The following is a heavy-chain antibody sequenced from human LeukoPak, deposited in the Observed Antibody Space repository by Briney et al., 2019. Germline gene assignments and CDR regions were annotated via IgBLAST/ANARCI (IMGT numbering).Heavy chain of an antibody. Sequence: GESLKISCKGSGYSFTSYWIGWMRQMPGKGLEWMGIIYPGDSDTRYSPSFQGQVTISADKSISTAYLQWSSLKASDTAMYYCARLMYYYDSSGYYYYYYYMDVWGKGTTVTVSS. V-gene: IGHV5-51*01. J-gene: IGHJ6*03. CDR2: IYPGDSDT. CDR1: GYSFTSYW. D-gene: IGHD3-22*01. CDR3: ARLMYYYDSSGYYYYYYYMDV.